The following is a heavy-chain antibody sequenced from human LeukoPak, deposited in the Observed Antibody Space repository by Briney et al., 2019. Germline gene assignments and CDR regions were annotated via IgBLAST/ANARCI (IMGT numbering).Heavy chain of an antibody. CDR2: IYYSWST. CDR1: GGSISSSSYY. D-gene: IGHD4-23*01. V-gene: IGHV4-39*01. CDR3: ARQHDYGGNPPFDY. J-gene: IGHJ4*02. Sequence: SETLSLTCTVSGGSISSSSYYWGWIRQPPGKGLEWIGSIYYSWSTYYNPSLKSRVTISVDTSKNQFSLKLSSVTDADTAVYYCARQHDYGGNPPFDYRGQGTLATVSS.